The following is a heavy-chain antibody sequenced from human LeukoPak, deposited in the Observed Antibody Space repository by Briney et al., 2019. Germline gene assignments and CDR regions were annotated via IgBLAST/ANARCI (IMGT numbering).Heavy chain of an antibody. Sequence: PGGSLRLSCAASGFTFSSYAMSWVRQAPGKGLEWVSAISGSGGSTYYVDSVKGRFTISRDNSKNTLYLQMNSLRAEDTAVYYCAKADIYCSSTSCLYFGYWGQGTLVTVSS. CDR2: ISGSGGST. J-gene: IGHJ4*02. V-gene: IGHV3-23*01. D-gene: IGHD2-2*01. CDR3: AKADIYCSSTSCLYFGY. CDR1: GFTFSSYA.